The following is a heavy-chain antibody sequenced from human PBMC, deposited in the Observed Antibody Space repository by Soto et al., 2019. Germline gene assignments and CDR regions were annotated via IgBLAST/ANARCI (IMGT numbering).Heavy chain of an antibody. V-gene: IGHV3-23*01. CDR2: ISVSGGST. J-gene: IGHJ5*02. CDR3: ASRGLVPAGPHWVDP. D-gene: IGHD2-2*01. CDR1: GFAFSDYA. Sequence: VQLLESGGGLVQPGGSLRLSCAASGFAFSDYAMTWVRQAPGKGLEWVSGISVSGGSTDYADSVKGRFTISRDNSKNTLYLQMNSLRPEDTALYYCASRGLVPAGPHWVDPWGQGTLVTVSS.